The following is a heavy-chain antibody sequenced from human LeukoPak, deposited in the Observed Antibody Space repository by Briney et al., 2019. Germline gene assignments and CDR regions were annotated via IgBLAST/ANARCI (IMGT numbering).Heavy chain of an antibody. CDR3: AKTRSGVNSNFGY. CDR2: ISATGGST. J-gene: IGHJ4*02. CDR1: GFTFSNYD. D-gene: IGHD3-10*01. V-gene: IGHV3-23*01. Sequence: GGSLRLSCAASGFTFSNYDMSWVRQAPGKGLEWVSGISATGGSTYYADSVKGRFTISRDNSKNTLYLQVNSLRTEDTAVYYCAKTRSGVNSNFGYWGREPWSPSPQ.